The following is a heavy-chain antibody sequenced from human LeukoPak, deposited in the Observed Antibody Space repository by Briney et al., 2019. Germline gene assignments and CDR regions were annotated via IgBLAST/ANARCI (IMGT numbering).Heavy chain of an antibody. CDR1: GGSFSGYY. J-gene: IGHJ4*02. V-gene: IGHV4-34*01. Sequence: SETLSLTCAVYGGSFSGYYWSWIRQPPGRGLEWIGTMYYSGSTYYNPSLKSRVTISLDTSKNQFSLKLSSVTAADTAVYYCARLFRGDYWGQGTLVTVSS. CDR2: MYYSGST. D-gene: IGHD2-21*01. CDR3: ARLFRGDY.